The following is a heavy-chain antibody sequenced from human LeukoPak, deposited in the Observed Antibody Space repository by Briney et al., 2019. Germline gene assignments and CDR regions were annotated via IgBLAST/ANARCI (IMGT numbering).Heavy chain of an antibody. Sequence: PGGSLRLSCAASGLTFSGYWMSWVRQAPGKGLEWVANIKQDGSEKYDVDSVKGRFTISRDNAKNPLYLQMNSLRVEDTAVYYCASGNWNDRAFDIWGQGTMVIVSS. J-gene: IGHJ3*02. V-gene: IGHV3-7*01. CDR2: IKQDGSEK. CDR1: GLTFSGYW. D-gene: IGHD1-20*01. CDR3: ASGNWNDRAFDI.